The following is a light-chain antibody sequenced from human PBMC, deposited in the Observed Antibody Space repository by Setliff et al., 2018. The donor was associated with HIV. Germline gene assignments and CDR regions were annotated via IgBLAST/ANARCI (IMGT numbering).Light chain of an antibody. CDR2: EGS. Sequence: LTQPASVSGSPGQSITISCTGTSGDVGRYNLVSWYQQHPGKAPKLMIYEGSKRPSGVSNRFSGSKSGNTASLTISGLQAEDEADYYCCSYAGSSTTYVFGTGTKGTVL. CDR1: SGDVGRYNL. J-gene: IGLJ1*01. CDR3: CSYAGSSTTYV. V-gene: IGLV2-23*01.